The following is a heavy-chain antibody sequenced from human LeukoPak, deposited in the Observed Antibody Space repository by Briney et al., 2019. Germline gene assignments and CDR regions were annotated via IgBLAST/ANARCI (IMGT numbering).Heavy chain of an antibody. J-gene: IGHJ4*02. D-gene: IGHD6-19*01. V-gene: IGHV4-34*01. CDR2: INHSGST. Sequence: SETLSLTCAVYGGSFSGYYWSWIRQPPGKGLEWIGEINHSGSTNYNPSLKSRVTISVDTSKNQFSLKLSSVTAADTAVYYCARVARSGWYTGPGFDYWGQGTLVTVSS. CDR3: ARVARSGWYTGPGFDY. CDR1: GGSFSGYY.